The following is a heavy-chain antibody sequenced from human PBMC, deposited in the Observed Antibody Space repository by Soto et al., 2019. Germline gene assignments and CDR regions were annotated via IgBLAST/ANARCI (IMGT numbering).Heavy chain of an antibody. Sequence: SETLSLTCTVSGGSISSYYWSWIRQPPGKGLEWIGYIYYSGSTNYNPSLKSRVTISVDTSKNQFSLKLGSVTAADTAVYYCARDHSGSYYEFDIWAQGTTATVS. J-gene: IGHJ3*02. V-gene: IGHV4-59*01. D-gene: IGHD1-26*01. CDR2: IYYSGST. CDR3: ARDHSGSYYEFDI. CDR1: GGSISSYY.